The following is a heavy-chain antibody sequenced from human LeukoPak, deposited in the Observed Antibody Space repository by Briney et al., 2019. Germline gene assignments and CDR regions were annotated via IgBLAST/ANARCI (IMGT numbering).Heavy chain of an antibody. Sequence: PSETLSLTCTVPGGSISSSSYYWGWVRQPPGKGLEWIGSIYYSGSTYYNPSLKSRVTISVDTSKNQFSLKLSSVTAADTAVYYCARVSASSWYTCYFDYWGQGTLVTVSS. D-gene: IGHD6-13*01. CDR3: ARVSASSWYTCYFDY. CDR2: IYYSGST. CDR1: GGSISSSSYY. V-gene: IGHV4-39*07. J-gene: IGHJ4*02.